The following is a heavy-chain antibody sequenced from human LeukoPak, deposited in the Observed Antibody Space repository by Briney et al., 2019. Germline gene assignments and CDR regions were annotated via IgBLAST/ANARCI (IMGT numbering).Heavy chain of an antibody. CDR2: ISGSGGST. V-gene: IGHV3-23*01. Sequence: GGSPRLSCAASGFTFSSYAMSGVRQAPGKGLEWVAPISGSGGSTYYADSVKGRFTISRDNSKNTLYLQMNSLRAEDTAVYYCAKDREQWLVPSHFDYWGQGTLVTVSS. J-gene: IGHJ4*02. CDR3: AKDREQWLVPSHFDY. D-gene: IGHD6-19*01. CDR1: GFTFSSYA.